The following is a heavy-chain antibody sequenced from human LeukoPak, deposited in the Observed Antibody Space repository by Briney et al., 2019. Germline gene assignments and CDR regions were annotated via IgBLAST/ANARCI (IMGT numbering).Heavy chain of an antibody. Sequence: VASVKVSCKASGGTFSSYAISWVRQAPGQGLEWMGRIIPILGIANYAQKFQGRVTITADKSTSTAYMELSSLRSEDTAVYYCAWDWTYYLDMAVWGQGTTVTVSS. J-gene: IGHJ6*02. V-gene: IGHV1-69*04. CDR1: GGTFSSYA. CDR3: AWDWTYYLDMAV. CDR2: IIPILGIA. D-gene: IGHD3/OR15-3a*01.